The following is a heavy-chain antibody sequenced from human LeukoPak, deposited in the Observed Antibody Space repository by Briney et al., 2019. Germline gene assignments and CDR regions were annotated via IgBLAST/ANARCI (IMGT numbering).Heavy chain of an antibody. V-gene: IGHV3-30-3*01. CDR3: ARGRLVLSPIDY. CDR1: GFTFSSYA. Sequence: GGSLRLSCAASGFTFSSYAMHWVRQAPGKGLEWVAVISYDGSNKYYADSVKGRFTISRDNSKNTLYLQMNSLRAEDTAVYYCARGRLVLSPIDYWGQGTLVTVSS. CDR2: ISYDGSNK. J-gene: IGHJ4*02. D-gene: IGHD2-2*01.